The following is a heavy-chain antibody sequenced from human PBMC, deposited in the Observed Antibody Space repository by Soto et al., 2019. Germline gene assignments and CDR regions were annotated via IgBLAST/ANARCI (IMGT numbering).Heavy chain of an antibody. D-gene: IGHD3-10*01. V-gene: IGHV1-2*04. CDR3: ARAGYYGSGSYWY. J-gene: IGHJ4*02. CDR2: INPNSGGT. CDR1: GYTFTGYY. Sequence: ASVKVSCKASGYTFTGYYMHWVRQAPGQGLEWMGWINPNSGGTNYAQKFQGWVTMTRDTSISTAYMELSRLRSDDTAVYYCARAGYYGSGSYWYWGQGTLVTVSS.